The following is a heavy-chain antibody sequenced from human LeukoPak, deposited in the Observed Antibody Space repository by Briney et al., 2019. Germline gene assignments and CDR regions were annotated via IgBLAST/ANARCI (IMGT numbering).Heavy chain of an antibody. CDR1: GGSISSGSYY. CDR3: ARVYSSTHNWFDT. Sequence: PSETLSLTCTVSGGSISSGSYYWSWIRQPAGKGLEWIGRIYTSGSTNYNPSLKSRLTISVERSKNHFSLKLSSLTVADTALYYCARVYSSTHNWFDTWGQGIQVTVSS. CDR2: IYTSGST. J-gene: IGHJ5*02. D-gene: IGHD6-19*01. V-gene: IGHV4-61*02.